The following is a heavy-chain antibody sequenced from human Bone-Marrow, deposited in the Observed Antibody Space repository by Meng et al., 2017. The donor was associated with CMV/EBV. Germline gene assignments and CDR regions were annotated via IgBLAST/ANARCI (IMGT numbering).Heavy chain of an antibody. CDR3: AADPLFDFWSGYYFDY. Sequence: SVKVSCKASGFTFTSSAVQWVRQARGQRLEWIGWIVVGSGNTNYAQKFQERVTITRDMSTSTAYMELSSLRSEDTAVYYCAADPLFDFWSGYYFDYWGQGTLVTV. J-gene: IGHJ4*02. V-gene: IGHV1-58*01. CDR1: GFTFTSSA. CDR2: IVVGSGNT. D-gene: IGHD3-3*01.